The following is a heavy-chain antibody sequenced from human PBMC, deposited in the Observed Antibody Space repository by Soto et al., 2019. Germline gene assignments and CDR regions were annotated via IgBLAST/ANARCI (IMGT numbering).Heavy chain of an antibody. CDR1: GFTFSSYW. V-gene: IGHV3-74*01. CDR2: INSDGSST. Sequence: GSLRLSCAASGFTFSSYWMHWVRQAPGKGLVWVSRINSDGSSTSYADSVKGRFTISRDNAKNTLYLQMNSLRAEDTAVYYCARDPLEYSSSWYFPSNYYYYGMDVWGQGTTVTVAS. J-gene: IGHJ6*02. CDR3: ARDPLEYSSSWYFPSNYYYYGMDV. D-gene: IGHD6-13*01.